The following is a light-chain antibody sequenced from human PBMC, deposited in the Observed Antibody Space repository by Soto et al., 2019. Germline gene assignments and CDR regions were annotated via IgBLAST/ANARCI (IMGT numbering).Light chain of an antibody. CDR1: NIGNKN. Sequence: SYELTQPLSVSVALGQAARITCEEKNIGNKNVHWYQQKPGQAPMVVIYRDVYRPSGIPERFSGSNSGNTATLTISGAQAGDEADYYCQIWDSSTAIFGGGTQLTVL. V-gene: IGLV3-9*01. J-gene: IGLJ2*01. CDR2: RDV. CDR3: QIWDSSTAI.